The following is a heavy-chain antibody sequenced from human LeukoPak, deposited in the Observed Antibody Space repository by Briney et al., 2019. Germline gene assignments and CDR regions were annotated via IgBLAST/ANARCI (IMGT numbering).Heavy chain of an antibody. V-gene: IGHV3-7*03. J-gene: IGHJ6*02. CDR3: ARRGGLDV. CDR2: IKLDGSEK. Sequence: GGSLRLSCAASGFIFGKYWMSWVRQAPGKGLEWVANIKLDGSEKNYVDSVKGRFTISRDNAKNSLYLQMSNLRAEDTAVYFCARRGGLDVWGQGATVTVSS. CDR1: GFIFGKYW.